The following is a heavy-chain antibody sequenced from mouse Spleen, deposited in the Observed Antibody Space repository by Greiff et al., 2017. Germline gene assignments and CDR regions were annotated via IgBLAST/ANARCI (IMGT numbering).Heavy chain of an antibody. CDR1: GFTFSSYG. D-gene: IGHD2-3*01. V-gene: IGHV5-9-2*01. CDR3: ARQGDGYWAMDY. J-gene: IGHJ4*01. CDR2: ISGGGSYT. Sequence: DVMLVESGGGLVKPGGSLKLSCAASGFTFSSYGMSWVRQTPEKRLEWVATISGGGSYTYYPDSVKGRFTISRDNAKNNLYLQMSSLRSEDTALYYCARQGDGYWAMDYWGQGTSVTVSS.